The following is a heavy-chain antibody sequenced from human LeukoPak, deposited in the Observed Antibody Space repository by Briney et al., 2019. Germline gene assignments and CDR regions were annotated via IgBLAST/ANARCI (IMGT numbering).Heavy chain of an antibody. CDR1: GFTFIDYW. CDR2: INSDGSST. CDR3: ARNGMDV. J-gene: IGHJ6*02. V-gene: IGHV3-74*01. Sequence: GGSLRLSSAASGFTFIDYWMHWVRQAPGKGLVWVSRINSDGSSTSYADSVKGRFTISRDNVKNTLYLQMNSLRVEDTAVYYCARNGMDVWGQGTTVTVSS.